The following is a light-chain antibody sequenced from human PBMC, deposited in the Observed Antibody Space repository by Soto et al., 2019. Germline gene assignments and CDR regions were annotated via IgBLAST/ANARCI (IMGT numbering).Light chain of an antibody. V-gene: IGLV2-8*01. CDR1: SSDVGGYDL. CDR3: GSFAGSSNMG. J-gene: IGLJ2*01. CDR2: EVT. Sequence: QSALTQPPSASGSPGQSVTISCTGTSSDVGGYDLVSWYQQHPDKAPKLVIYEVTKRPSGVPDRFSGSRSGNTASLTVSGIQAEDEADYYCGSFAGSSNMGFGGGPKLTVL.